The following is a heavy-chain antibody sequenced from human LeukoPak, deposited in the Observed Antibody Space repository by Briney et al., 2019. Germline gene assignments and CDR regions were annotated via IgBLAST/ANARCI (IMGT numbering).Heavy chain of an antibody. V-gene: IGHV4-61*02. CDR3: ARDPSSYDILTGYHVYNWFDP. D-gene: IGHD3-9*01. CDR2: IYTSGST. J-gene: IGHJ5*02. Sequence: SETLPLTCTVSGGSISSGSYYWSWIRQPAGKGLEWIGRIYTSGSTNYNPSLKSRVTISVDTSKNQFSLKLSSVTAADTAVYYCARDPSSYDILTGYHVYNWFDPWGQGTLVTVSS. CDR1: GGSISSGSYY.